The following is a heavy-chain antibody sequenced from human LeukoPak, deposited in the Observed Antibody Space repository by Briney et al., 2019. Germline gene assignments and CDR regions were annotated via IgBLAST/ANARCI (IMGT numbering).Heavy chain of an antibody. CDR2: ISYDGSNE. Sequence: PGRSLRLSCAASGFTFSGYAMHWVRQAPGKGLEWVAVISYDGSNEYYADSVKGRFTISRDNSKNTLYLQMDSLRAEDTAVYYCAREIFCITSSCYRGLDYWGQGTLVTVFS. V-gene: IGHV3-30-3*01. D-gene: IGHD2-2*01. CDR3: AREIFCITSSCYRGLDY. CDR1: GFTFSGYA. J-gene: IGHJ4*02.